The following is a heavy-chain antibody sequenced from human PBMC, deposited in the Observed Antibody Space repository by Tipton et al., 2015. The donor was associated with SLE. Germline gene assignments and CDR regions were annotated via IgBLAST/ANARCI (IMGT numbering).Heavy chain of an antibody. Sequence: TLSLTCTVYGGSFSGYFWAWIRQPPGQGLEWIGQINHSGSTNYNPSLKSRVTISVDPSLNQFSLTVKSVTAADSAVYYCAGRGDLGVVPSYLDDWGQGTLVSVSS. J-gene: IGHJ4*02. D-gene: IGHD2-21*01. CDR2: INHSGST. CDR3: AGRGDLGVVPSYLDD. CDR1: GGSFSGYF. V-gene: IGHV4-34*01.